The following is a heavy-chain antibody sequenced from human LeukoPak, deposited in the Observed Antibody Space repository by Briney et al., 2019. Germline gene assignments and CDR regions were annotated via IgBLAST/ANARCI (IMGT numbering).Heavy chain of an antibody. CDR2: IWSDGSKK. CDR3: ATSFGDYDTHS. J-gene: IGHJ5*02. V-gene: IGHV3-33*01. Sequence: PGGSLRLSCAASGFTFNTYGMHWVRQAPGKGLEWVAVIWSDGSKKYYADSVKGRFTISRDNSRNTLYVQMNSLRVEDTAVYYCATSFGDYDTHSWGQGTLVTASS. D-gene: IGHD3-22*01. CDR1: GFTFNTYG.